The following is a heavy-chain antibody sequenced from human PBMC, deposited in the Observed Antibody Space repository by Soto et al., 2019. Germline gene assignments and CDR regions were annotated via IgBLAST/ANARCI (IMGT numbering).Heavy chain of an antibody. Sequence: EVQLVESGGGLVQPGGSLRLSCAASGFTFSSYWMSWVRQAPGKGLEWVANIKQDGSEKYYVDSVKGRFTISRDNAKNSLYLQMNSLRAEDTAVYYCARDGRQYSSGWYYYFDYWGHGTLVTVST. J-gene: IGHJ4*01. D-gene: IGHD6-19*01. CDR1: GFTFSSYW. CDR3: ARDGRQYSSGWYYYFDY. V-gene: IGHV3-7*01. CDR2: IKQDGSEK.